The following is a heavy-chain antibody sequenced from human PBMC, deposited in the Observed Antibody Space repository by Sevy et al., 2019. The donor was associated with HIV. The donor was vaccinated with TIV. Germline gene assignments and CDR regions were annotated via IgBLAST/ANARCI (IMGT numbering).Heavy chain of an antibody. V-gene: IGHV4-59*01. CDR2: IYYSGST. CDR3: ARGHIPAIVVVPAAIHYYYYYGMDV. CDR1: GGSISSYY. Sequence: SETLSLTCTVSGGSISSYYWSWIRQPPGKGLEWIGYIYYSGSTNYNPSLKSRVTISVDTSKNQFSLKLSSVTAADTAVYYCARGHIPAIVVVPAAIHYYYYYGMDVWGQGTTVTVSS. D-gene: IGHD2-2*02. J-gene: IGHJ6*02.